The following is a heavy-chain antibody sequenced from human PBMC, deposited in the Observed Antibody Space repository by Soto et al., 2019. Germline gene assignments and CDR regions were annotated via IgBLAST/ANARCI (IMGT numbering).Heavy chain of an antibody. J-gene: IGHJ4*02. D-gene: IGHD6-19*01. CDR1: GGSISSSSYY. Sequence: QLQLQESGPGLVKPSETLSLTCTVSGGSISSSSYYWGWIRQPPGKGLEWIGSIYYSGSTYYNPSLKSRVTISVDTSKNQFSLKLVSVTAADTAVYYCARHVAGYSSGLDYWAREPWSPSPQ. CDR2: IYYSGST. CDR3: ARHVAGYSSGLDY. V-gene: IGHV4-39*01.